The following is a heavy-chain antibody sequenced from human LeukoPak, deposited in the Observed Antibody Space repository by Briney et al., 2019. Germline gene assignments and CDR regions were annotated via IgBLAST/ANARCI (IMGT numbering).Heavy chain of an antibody. CDR2: INQDGSER. D-gene: IGHD3-22*01. CDR1: GFTFSDYW. J-gene: IGHJ4*02. V-gene: IGHV3-7*01. CDR3: AKLHYYDSSGYYYFDY. Sequence: GGSLRLSCAASGFTFSDYWMSWVRQAPGKGLEWVANINQDGSERSYVDSVKGRFTISRDNAKNSLYLQMNSLRAEDTAVYYCAKLHYYDSSGYYYFDYWGQGTLVTVSS.